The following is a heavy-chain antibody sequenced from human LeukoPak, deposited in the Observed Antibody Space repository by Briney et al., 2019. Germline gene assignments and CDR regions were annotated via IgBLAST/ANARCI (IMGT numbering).Heavy chain of an antibody. D-gene: IGHD2-2*01. V-gene: IGHV1-69*13. CDR1: GGTFSSYA. J-gene: IGHJ4*02. Sequence: GASVKVSCKASGGTFSSYAISWVRQAPGQGLEWMGGIIPIFGTANYAQKFQGRVTITADESTSTAYMELSSLRSEDAAVYYCVRSQDYCSSTSCYLYYFDYWGQGTLVTVSS. CDR2: IIPIFGTA. CDR3: VRSQDYCSSTSCYLYYFDY.